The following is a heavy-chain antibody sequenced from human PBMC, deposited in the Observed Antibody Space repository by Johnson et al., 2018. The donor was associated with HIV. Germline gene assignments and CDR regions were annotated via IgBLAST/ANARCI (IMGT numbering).Heavy chain of an antibody. Sequence: QVQLVESGGGVVQPGESLRLSCVASGFTFSSYGMNWVRQAPGKGLEWVTFIRYDGSNKYYADSVKGRFTISRDNSKNTLYLQMKSLRAEDTAVYYCARVSSSSLGAFDIWGQGTMVTVSS. CDR3: ARVSSSSLGAFDI. CDR2: IRYDGSNK. CDR1: GFTFSSYG. J-gene: IGHJ3*02. V-gene: IGHV3-30*02. D-gene: IGHD6-6*01.